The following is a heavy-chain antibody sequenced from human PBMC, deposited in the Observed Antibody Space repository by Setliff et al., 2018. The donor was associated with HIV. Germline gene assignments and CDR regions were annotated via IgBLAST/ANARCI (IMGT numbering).Heavy chain of an antibody. D-gene: IGHD6-19*01. Sequence: GASVKVSCKASGYTFSSYGISWVRQALGQGLEWMGWISGYNGNTKYVQKLQGRVTMTTDTSTRTVYMELRSLRHDDTAEYFCARVPYRSAWFSGGHDAFDVWGQGTMVTVSS. V-gene: IGHV1-18*01. CDR3: ARVPYRSAWFSGGHDAFDV. CDR2: ISGYNGNT. CDR1: GYTFSSYG. J-gene: IGHJ3*01.